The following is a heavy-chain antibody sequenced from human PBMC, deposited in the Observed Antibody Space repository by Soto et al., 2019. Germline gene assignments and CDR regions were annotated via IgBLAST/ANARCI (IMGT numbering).Heavy chain of an antibody. J-gene: IGHJ6*02. CDR1: GLSLRTTGVG. D-gene: IGHD2-21*02. CDR3: VQSRCGGDCLEIYSSHAYNGLDV. V-gene: IGHV2-5*02. CDR2: LYWDDDK. Sequence: QVTLKESGPTLVKPTQTLTLTCTVSGLSLRTTGVGVGWVRQPPGKALEWLALLYWDDDKRYSPSLRSRLTIAKDISEKQVVLTMNNMATVDTATYYCVQSRCGGDCLEIYSSHAYNGLDVWGQGTTVTVSS.